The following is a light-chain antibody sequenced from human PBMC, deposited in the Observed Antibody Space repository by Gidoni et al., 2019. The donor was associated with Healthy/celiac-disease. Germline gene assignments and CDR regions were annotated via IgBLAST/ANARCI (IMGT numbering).Light chain of an antibody. CDR3: QQYDNIPYT. CDR2: DAS. Sequence: DIQITHSPSSLSASVGDRVTITCQASQNISNYLNWYQQKPGKAPKLLIYDASNLETGVPSRFSGSGSGTDFTFTISSLQPEDIATYYCQQYDNIPYTFGQGTKLEIK. CDR1: QNISNY. J-gene: IGKJ2*01. V-gene: IGKV1-33*01.